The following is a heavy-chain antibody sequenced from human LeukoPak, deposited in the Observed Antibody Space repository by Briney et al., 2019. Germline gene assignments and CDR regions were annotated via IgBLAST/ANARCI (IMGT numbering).Heavy chain of an antibody. Sequence: GASVKVSCKASGYTFTSYAMHWVRQAPGQRLEWMGWINAGNGNTKYSQKFQGRVTITRDTSASTAYMELSSLRSDDTAVYYCARGQYCSGGSCYSDDAFDIWGQGTMVTVSS. CDR1: GYTFTSYA. CDR2: INAGNGNT. V-gene: IGHV1-3*01. CDR3: ARGQYCSGGSCYSDDAFDI. D-gene: IGHD2-15*01. J-gene: IGHJ3*02.